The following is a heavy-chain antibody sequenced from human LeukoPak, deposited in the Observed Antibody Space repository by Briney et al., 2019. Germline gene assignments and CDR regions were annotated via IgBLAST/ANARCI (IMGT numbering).Heavy chain of an antibody. D-gene: IGHD4-17*01. V-gene: IGHV1-2*02. CDR3: ARGQANDYGDYAGWGH. CDR2: INPNSGDT. Sequence: GASVKVSCKASGYTFTGYYMHWVRQAPGQGLEWMGGINPNSGDTNYAQNFQGRVTMTRDTSISTAYMELDRLSSDDTAVYYCARGQANDYGDYAGWGHWGQGTLVTVSS. CDR1: GYTFTGYY. J-gene: IGHJ4*02.